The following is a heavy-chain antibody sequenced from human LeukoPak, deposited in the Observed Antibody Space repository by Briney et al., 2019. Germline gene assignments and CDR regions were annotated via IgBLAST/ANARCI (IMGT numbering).Heavy chain of an antibody. J-gene: IGHJ5*02. CDR2: MYYSGST. CDR1: GGSINTGDYY. D-gene: IGHD3-22*01. Sequence: SDTLSLTCTVSGGSINTGDYYWSWIRQPPGKGLEWVGYMYYSGSTYYNPSLKSRVTISLDTSKNQFSLKLSSVTAADTAVYYCARPYYYDSRIDPWGQGTLVTVSS. CDR3: ARPYYYDSRIDP. V-gene: IGHV4-30-4*02.